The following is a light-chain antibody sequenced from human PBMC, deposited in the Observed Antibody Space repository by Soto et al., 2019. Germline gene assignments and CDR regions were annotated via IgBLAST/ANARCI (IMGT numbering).Light chain of an antibody. Sequence: QPVLTQSPSASASLGASVKLTCTLSSGHSSYAIACHQQQPEKGPRYLMRLNSDCSHTKGDGIPDRFSGSSSGAERYLTISSLQSEDEADYYCQTWGTGIWVFGGGTQLTVL. CDR2: LNSDCSH. CDR1: SGHSSYA. J-gene: IGLJ3*02. CDR3: QTWGTGIWV. V-gene: IGLV4-69*01.